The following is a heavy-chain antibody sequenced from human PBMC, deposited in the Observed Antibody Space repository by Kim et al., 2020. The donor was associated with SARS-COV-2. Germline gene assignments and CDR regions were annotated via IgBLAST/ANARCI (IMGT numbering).Heavy chain of an antibody. Sequence: DSVKGRFTISRDNSKNTLYLQMNSLRAEDTAVYYCAKDAQYYGSGSPFDYWGQGTLVTVSS. CDR3: AKDAQYYGSGSPFDY. D-gene: IGHD3-10*01. V-gene: IGHV3-23*01. J-gene: IGHJ4*02.